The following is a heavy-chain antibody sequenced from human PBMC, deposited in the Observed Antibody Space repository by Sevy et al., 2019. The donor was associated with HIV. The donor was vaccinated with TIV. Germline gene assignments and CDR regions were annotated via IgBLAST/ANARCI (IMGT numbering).Heavy chain of an antibody. D-gene: IGHD5-18*01. CDR1: GFTFSDYR. CDR3: TTGDPYNRYGYMRPYFFDY. Sequence: GGSLRLSCAASGFTFSDYRFHWVRQAPGKGLEWVGRIKSKTDGGTGDYAAPVKGRFSISRDDSKNKLYLQMNSLKTEDTAVYYCTTGDPYNRYGYMRPYFFDYWGQGTLVTVSS. J-gene: IGHJ4*02. CDR2: IKSKTDGGTG. V-gene: IGHV3-15*01.